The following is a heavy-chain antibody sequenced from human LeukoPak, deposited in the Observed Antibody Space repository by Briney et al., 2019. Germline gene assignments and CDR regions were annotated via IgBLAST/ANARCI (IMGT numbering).Heavy chain of an antibody. CDR2: IIPILGIA. CDR3: ARDATYCSGGTCSYYGLDV. D-gene: IGHD2-15*01. CDR1: GGTFSSYA. J-gene: IGHJ6*02. Sequence: SVKVSCKASGGTFSSYAISWVRQAPGQGLEWMGRIIPILGIANYAQKFQGRVTITADKSTSTAYKELSSLRSEDTAVYYCARDATYCSGGTCSYYGLDVWGQGTTVTVSS. V-gene: IGHV1-69*04.